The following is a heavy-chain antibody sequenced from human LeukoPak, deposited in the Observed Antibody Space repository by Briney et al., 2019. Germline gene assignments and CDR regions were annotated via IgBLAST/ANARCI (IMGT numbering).Heavy chain of an antibody. D-gene: IGHD2-21*01. CDR1: GLNFSSYN. V-gene: IGHV3-48*01. CDR2: ISRSGTTI. CDR3: ARDNGLRSFDY. Sequence: GGSLRLSCAASGLNFSSYNMNWVRQAPGKGLEWVSDISRSGTTIYYADSVKGRFTISRDNAKNSLYLQMNSLRVEDTAVYYCARDNGLRSFDYWGQGTLVTVSS. J-gene: IGHJ4*02.